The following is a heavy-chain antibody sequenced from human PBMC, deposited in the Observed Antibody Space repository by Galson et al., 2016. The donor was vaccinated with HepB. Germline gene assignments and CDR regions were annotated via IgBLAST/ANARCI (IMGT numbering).Heavy chain of an antibody. V-gene: IGHV3-64*05. D-gene: IGHD6-19*01. CDR3: VKDRAGFYAFDI. CDR1: GFTFSKYA. J-gene: IGHJ3*02. CDR2: INDNGSRK. Sequence: SLRLSCAASGFTFSKYAMHWVRQAPGKGLEYVSGINDNGSRKHYGDSVKGRCTISRDDSKNTVYVQMNILTTEDTAVYYCVKDRAGFYAFDIWGQGTMVTVSS.